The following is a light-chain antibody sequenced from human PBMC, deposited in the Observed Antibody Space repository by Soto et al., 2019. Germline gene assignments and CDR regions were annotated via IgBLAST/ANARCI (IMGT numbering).Light chain of an antibody. CDR1: QGISSS. J-gene: IGKJ3*01. Sequence: AIRMTQSPSSLSASTGDRVTITCRASQGISSSLAWYQQKPGKAPKLLIYAASTLQSGVPSRFSGSGSGTDFTLTISCLQSEDVATYYCEQYYDFPFTFGPGTKVDIK. CDR2: AAS. V-gene: IGKV1-8*01. CDR3: EQYYDFPFT.